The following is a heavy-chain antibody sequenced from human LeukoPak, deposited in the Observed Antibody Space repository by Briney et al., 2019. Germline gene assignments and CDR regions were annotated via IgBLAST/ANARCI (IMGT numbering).Heavy chain of an antibody. Sequence: LPGGSLRLSCAASGFTFSTYAIHWVRQAPGKGLQWVAVISYDGSNKYYADSVEGRFTISRDNSKNTLYLQMNSLRPEDTAVYYCARDPANDYGDYMSPYYFDYWGQGTLVTVSS. CDR3: ARDPANDYGDYMSPYYFDY. CDR1: GFTFSTYA. J-gene: IGHJ4*02. CDR2: ISYDGSNK. V-gene: IGHV3-30*04. D-gene: IGHD4-17*01.